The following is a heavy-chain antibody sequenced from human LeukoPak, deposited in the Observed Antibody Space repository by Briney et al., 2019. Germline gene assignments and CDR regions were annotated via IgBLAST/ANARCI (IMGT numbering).Heavy chain of an antibody. CDR1: GGTFSSYA. CDR2: IIPIFGTA. J-gene: IGHJ5*02. Sequence: SVKVSCKASGGTFSSYAISWVRQAPGQGLEWMGGIIPIFGTANYVQKFQGRVTITADESTSTAYMELSSLRSEDTAVYYCAREVGGITGTTSKTNWFDPWGQGTLVTVSS. D-gene: IGHD1-7*01. CDR3: AREVGGITGTTSKTNWFDP. V-gene: IGHV1-69*13.